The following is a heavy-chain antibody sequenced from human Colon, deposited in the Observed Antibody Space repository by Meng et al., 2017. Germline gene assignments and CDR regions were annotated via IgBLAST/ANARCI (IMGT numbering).Heavy chain of an antibody. CDR2: ISGSGSIT. V-gene: IGHV3-23*01. J-gene: IGHJ4*02. CDR1: GITLMNYG. Sequence: GGSLRLSCAASGITLMNYGMHWVRQAPGNGLEWVSGISGSGSITYYADSLRGRFTISRDNSKNTLYLQMRSLRAEDTAVYYCAKQFRDFGLVTSFDYWGQGALVTVSS. D-gene: IGHD3/OR15-3a*01. CDR3: AKQFRDFGLVTSFDY.